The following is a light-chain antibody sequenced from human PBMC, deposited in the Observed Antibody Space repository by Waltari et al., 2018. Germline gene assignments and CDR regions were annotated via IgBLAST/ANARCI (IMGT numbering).Light chain of an antibody. J-gene: IGKJ1*01. CDR2: DAS. CDR3: QQSYSLPWT. Sequence: DIQMTQSPASLAASVADRVTITCRASQSISSDLNWYQQRPGKAPKLLIYDASSLQGGAPTKFSGSGSGTEFTLTISSLQPEDFATYYCQQSYSLPWTFGQGTNVEVK. V-gene: IGKV1-39*01. CDR1: QSISSD.